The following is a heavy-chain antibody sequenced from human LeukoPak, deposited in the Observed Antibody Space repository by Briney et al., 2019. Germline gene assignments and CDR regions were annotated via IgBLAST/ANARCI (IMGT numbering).Heavy chain of an antibody. J-gene: IGHJ3*02. Sequence: SVKVSCKASGFTFTSSAVQWVRQARGQRLEWIGWIVVGSGNTNYAQKFQEKVTITRDMSTSTAYMELSSLRFEDTAVYYCAREARYYYDSSGSSGGAFDIWGQGTMVTVSS. CDR1: GFTFTSSA. CDR3: AREARYYYDSSGSSGGAFDI. CDR2: IVVGSGNT. V-gene: IGHV1-58*01. D-gene: IGHD3-22*01.